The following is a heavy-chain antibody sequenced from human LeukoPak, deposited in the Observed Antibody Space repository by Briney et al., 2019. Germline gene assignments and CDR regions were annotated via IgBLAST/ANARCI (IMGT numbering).Heavy chain of an antibody. CDR2: ISAYNGNT. CDR3: ARVYPQTYGSGSYYFDSPN. CDR1: GYTFTSYG. J-gene: IGHJ4*02. Sequence: ASVKVSCKASGYTFTSYGISWVRQAPGQGLEWMGWISAYNGNTNYAQKLQGRDTMTTDTSTSTAYMELRSLRSDDTAVYYCARVYPQTYGSGSYYFDSPNWGQGTLVTVSS. D-gene: IGHD3-10*01. V-gene: IGHV1-18*01.